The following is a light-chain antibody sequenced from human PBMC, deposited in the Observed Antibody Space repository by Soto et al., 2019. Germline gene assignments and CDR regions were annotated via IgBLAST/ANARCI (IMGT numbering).Light chain of an antibody. Sequence: QSALTQPASVSGSPGQSITISCTGTSSDVGGYNYVSWYPQHPGTSPKLMIYEVSNRPSGVSNRFSGSKSGNTASLIISGLQAEDEGDYYCSSYTARSTWVFGGGTKVTVL. J-gene: IGLJ3*02. CDR3: SSYTARSTWV. CDR2: EVS. CDR1: SSDVGGYNY. V-gene: IGLV2-14*01.